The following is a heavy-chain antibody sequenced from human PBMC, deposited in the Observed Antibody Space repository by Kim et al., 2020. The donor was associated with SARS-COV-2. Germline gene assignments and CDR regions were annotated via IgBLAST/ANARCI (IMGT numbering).Heavy chain of an antibody. D-gene: IGHD2-2*02. V-gene: IGHV3-23*01. CDR2: ISGSGSST. CDR3: PKGCSISTCYTSEY. J-gene: IGHJ4*02. CDR1: GFTFSNFA. Sequence: GGSLRLSCAASGFTFSNFAMSWVRQAPGKGLEWVSSISGSGSSTYYADSVEGRFTISRDNSKNTLYLQMNSLRAEDTAVYYCPKGCSISTCYTSEYWGQGTLVTVSS.